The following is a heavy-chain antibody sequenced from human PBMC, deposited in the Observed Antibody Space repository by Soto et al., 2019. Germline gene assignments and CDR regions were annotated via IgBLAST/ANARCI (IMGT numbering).Heavy chain of an antibody. J-gene: IGHJ5*02. CDR3: ATALRYFDWLPFDP. D-gene: IGHD3-9*01. Sequence: ASVKVSCKVSGYTLTELSMHWVRQAPGKGLEWMGGFDPEGGETIYAQKFQGRVTMTEDTSTDTAYMELSSLRSEDTAVYYCATALRYFDWLPFDPWGQGTLVTVS. CDR1: GYTLTELS. V-gene: IGHV1-24*01. CDR2: FDPEGGET.